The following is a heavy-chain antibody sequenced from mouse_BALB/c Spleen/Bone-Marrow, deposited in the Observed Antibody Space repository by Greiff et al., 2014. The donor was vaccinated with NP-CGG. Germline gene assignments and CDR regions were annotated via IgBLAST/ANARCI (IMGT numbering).Heavy chain of an antibody. CDR2: INPLNGGA. Sequence: VQLQQSGPELVKPGASVKMSSKASGYTFTSYVMHWVKQKPGQGLEWIGFINPLNGGAKYNEKFRGKATLTSDKSSSTAYMELSSLTSEDSAVYYCAGPAWFAYWGRGTLVTVSA. CDR3: AGPAWFAY. V-gene: IGHV1-14*01. J-gene: IGHJ3*01. CDR1: GYTFTSYV.